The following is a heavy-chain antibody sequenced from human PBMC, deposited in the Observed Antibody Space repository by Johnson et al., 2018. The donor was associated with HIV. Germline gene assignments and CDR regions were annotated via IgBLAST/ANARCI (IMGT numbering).Heavy chain of an antibody. D-gene: IGHD1-26*01. CDR2: ISYDGSNK. Sequence: QVQLVESGGGLVQPGGSLRLSCAASGFTFSSYGMHWVRQAPGKGLEWVAVISYDGSNKYSAESVKGRFTVSSDNSKNTLCLQMNSLRVEDTPVSSCASGGPLSGSDECCFDIWGQGTMVTVSS. J-gene: IGHJ3*02. V-gene: IGHV3-30*19. CDR1: GFTFSSYG. CDR3: ASGGPLSGSDECCFDI.